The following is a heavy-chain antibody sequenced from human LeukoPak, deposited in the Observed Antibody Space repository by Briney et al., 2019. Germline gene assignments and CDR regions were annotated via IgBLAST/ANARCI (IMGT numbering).Heavy chain of an antibody. CDR3: ARSQAAAGTDAGY. J-gene: IGHJ4*02. V-gene: IGHV4-30-4*08. CDR1: GGSFSGYY. D-gene: IGHD6-13*01. CDR2: IYYSGST. Sequence: SETLSLTCAVYGGSFSGYYWSWIRQPPGKGLEWIGYIYYSGSTYYNPSLKSRVTISVDTSKNQFSLKLSSVTAADTAVYYCARSQAAAGTDAGYWGQGTLVTVSS.